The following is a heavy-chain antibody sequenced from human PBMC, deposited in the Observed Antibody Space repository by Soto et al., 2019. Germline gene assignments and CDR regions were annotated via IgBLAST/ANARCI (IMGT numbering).Heavy chain of an antibody. Sequence: SXXLSCSSSGFTFXTYGMHGVRQAPVKGLEWVTIISYDGSNRYYADSVKGRFTISRDNSKKTLYLQMNSMRAEDTAVYYCAKSSSFGSPGGWFDPWGQGTLGTVSS. CDR3: AKSSSFGSPGGWFDP. J-gene: IGHJ5*02. V-gene: IGHV3-30*18. CDR2: ISYDGSNR. CDR1: GFTFXTYG. D-gene: IGHD3-10*01.